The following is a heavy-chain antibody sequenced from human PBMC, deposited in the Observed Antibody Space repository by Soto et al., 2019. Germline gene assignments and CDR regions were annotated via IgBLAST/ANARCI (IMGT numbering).Heavy chain of an antibody. CDR2: IYYSGST. V-gene: IGHV4-31*03. D-gene: IGHD3-16*02. CDR3: ARDGDYVWGSYRSHWFDP. J-gene: IGHJ5*02. CDR1: GGSISSGGYY. Sequence: SETLSLTCTVSGGSISSGGYYWSWIRQHPGKGLEWIGYIYYSGSTYYNPSLKSRVTISVDTSKNQFSLKLSSVTAADTAVYYCARDGDYVWGSYRSHWFDPWGQGTLVTVSS.